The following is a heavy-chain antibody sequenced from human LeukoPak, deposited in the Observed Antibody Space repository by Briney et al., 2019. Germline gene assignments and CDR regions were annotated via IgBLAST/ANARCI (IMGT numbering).Heavy chain of an antibody. CDR1: GGSISDYY. D-gene: IGHD5-12*01. V-gene: IGHV4-59*01. J-gene: IGHJ4*02. Sequence: SETLSLTCTVSGGSISDYYWSWIRQPPGKGLEWIGYIHYSGSSNYNPSLKSRVTISVNTSKNQFSLKLSSVTAADTAVYYCARYDRSGYGFDCWGQGTLVTVSS. CDR3: ARYDRSGYGFDC. CDR2: IHYSGSS.